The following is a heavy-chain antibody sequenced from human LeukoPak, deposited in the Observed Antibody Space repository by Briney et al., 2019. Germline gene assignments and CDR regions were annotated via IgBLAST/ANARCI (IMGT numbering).Heavy chain of an antibody. V-gene: IGHV3-30*18. CDR1: GFTFSTYG. CDR2: ISYDGSNK. Sequence: PGGSLRLSCAASGFTFSTYGMHWVRQAPGKGLEWVAVISYDGSNKYYADSVKGRFTISRDNSKNTLYLQMNSLRAEDTAVYYCAKDSPPLGDSSGYYAPDYWGQGTLVTVSS. D-gene: IGHD3-22*01. CDR3: AKDSPPLGDSSGYYAPDY. J-gene: IGHJ4*02.